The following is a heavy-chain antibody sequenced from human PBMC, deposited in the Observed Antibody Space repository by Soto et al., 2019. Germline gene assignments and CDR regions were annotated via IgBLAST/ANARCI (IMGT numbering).Heavy chain of an antibody. J-gene: IGHJ4*02. V-gene: IGHV4-30-2*01. CDR3: AALGVNFDH. Sequence: SETLSLTCAVSGGSIISGGYSWSWIRQPPGKGLEWIGYIYSGTTHYAQKFQERVTITRDMSTNTAYMELSSLRSEDTAVYYCAALGVNFDHWGQGTLVTVSS. CDR1: GGSIISGGYS. CDR2: IYSGTT. D-gene: IGHD2-8*01.